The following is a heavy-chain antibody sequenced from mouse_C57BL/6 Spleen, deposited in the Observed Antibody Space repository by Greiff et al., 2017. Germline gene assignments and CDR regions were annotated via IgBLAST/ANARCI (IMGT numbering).Heavy chain of an antibody. CDR2: IDPEDGDT. Sequence: VQLQQSGAELVRPGASVKLSCTASGFNIKDYYMHWVKQRPEQGLEWIGRIDPEDGDTEYAPTFQGKATMTADTSTNTAYLHRSCPTSEYTAVYYCTTGAQATGYAMDYWGQGTSVTVSS. CDR3: TTGAQATGYAMDY. D-gene: IGHD3-2*02. J-gene: IGHJ4*01. CDR1: GFNIKDYY. V-gene: IGHV14-1*01.